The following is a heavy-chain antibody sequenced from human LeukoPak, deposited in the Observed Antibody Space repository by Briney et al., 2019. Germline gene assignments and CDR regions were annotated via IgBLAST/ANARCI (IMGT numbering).Heavy chain of an antibody. Sequence: ASVKVSCKASGYTFTNYYIHWVRQAPGQGLEWMGLINPSGGNTNYAQNFQGRVTMTRDTSTSTVYMGLSSPRSEDTAVYYCARVRDGYNDAYDIWGQGTMVTVPS. CDR3: ARVRDGYNDAYDI. J-gene: IGHJ3*02. CDR2: INPSGGNT. D-gene: IGHD5-24*01. V-gene: IGHV1-46*01. CDR1: GYTFTNYY.